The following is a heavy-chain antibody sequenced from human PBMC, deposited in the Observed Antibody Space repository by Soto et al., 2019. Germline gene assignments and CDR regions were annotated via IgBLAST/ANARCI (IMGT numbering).Heavy chain of an antibody. V-gene: IGHV3-11*01. CDR3: ARAGSSWYFDY. J-gene: IGHJ4*02. CDR1: GFTFSYYY. Sequence: GESLNISCAASGFTFSYYYMSWIRQAPGTGLEGVSYISSSGSTIYYADSVKGRFTISRDNAKNSLYLQMNSLRAEDTAVYYCARAGSSWYFDYWGQGTLVTVSS. D-gene: IGHD6-13*01. CDR2: ISSSGSTI.